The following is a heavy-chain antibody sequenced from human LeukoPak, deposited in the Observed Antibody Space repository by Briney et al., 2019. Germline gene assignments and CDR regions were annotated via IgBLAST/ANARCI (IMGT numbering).Heavy chain of an antibody. CDR3: AKEIRPGWFGLWDY. V-gene: IGHV3-23*01. Sequence: RSLRLSCRASGFTFTNYAMNWVRQATGKGLDWVSAVSVSGDTAYYSDAETGEYTISIDKFNYTMFLHMQSMRAEDAALYYCAKEIRPGWFGLWDYWGQGTLVTVSS. CDR2: VSVSGDTA. J-gene: IGHJ4*02. CDR1: GFTFTNYA. D-gene: IGHD3-10*01.